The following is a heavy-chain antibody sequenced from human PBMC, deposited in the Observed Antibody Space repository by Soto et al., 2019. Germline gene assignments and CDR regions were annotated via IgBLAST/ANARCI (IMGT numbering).Heavy chain of an antibody. J-gene: IGHJ4*02. CDR2: VYYSGNT. Sequence: SETLSLTCTVSGGSLSSDYRTWIRQPPGKGLEWIGYVYYSGNTNYNPSLKSRVTISVDNAKNSLYLQMNSLRAEDTALYYCVKLRYSGDSGNFDHWGQGTLVTVSS. V-gene: IGHV4-59*01. CDR1: GGSLSSDY. CDR3: VKLRYSGDSGNFDH. D-gene: IGHD5-12*01.